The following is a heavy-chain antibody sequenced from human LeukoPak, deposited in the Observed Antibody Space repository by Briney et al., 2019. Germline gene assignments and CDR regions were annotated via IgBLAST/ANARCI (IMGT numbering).Heavy chain of an antibody. CDR1: GGSISSYY. V-gene: IGHV4-59*08. D-gene: IGHD4-17*01. CDR2: IYYSGST. J-gene: IGHJ6*02. Sequence: SETLSLTCTVSGGSISSYYWSWIRQPPGEGLEWIGYIYYSGSTNYNPSLKSRVTISVDTSKNQFSLKLSSVTAADTAVYYCARHGNGDYGPLYYYYYGMDVWGQGTTVTVSS. CDR3: ARHGNGDYGPLYYYYYGMDV.